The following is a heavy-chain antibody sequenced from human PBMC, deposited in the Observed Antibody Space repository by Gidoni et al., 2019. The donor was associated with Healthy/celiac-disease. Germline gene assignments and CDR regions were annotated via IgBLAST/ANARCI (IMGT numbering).Heavy chain of an antibody. CDR2: INHSGST. J-gene: IGHJ5*02. CDR1: GGSFSGYY. D-gene: IGHD3-10*01. CDR3: ARAFGGMGWFDP. V-gene: IGHV4-34*01. Sequence: QVQLQQWGAGLLKPSETLSLTCAVYGGSFSGYYWSWIRQPPGKGLEWIGEINHSGSTNYNPSLKSRVTISVDTSKNQFSLKLSSVTAADTAVYYCARAFGGMGWFDPWGQGTLVTVSS.